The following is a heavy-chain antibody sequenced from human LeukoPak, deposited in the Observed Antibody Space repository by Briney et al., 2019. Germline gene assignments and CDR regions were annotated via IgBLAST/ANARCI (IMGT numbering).Heavy chain of an antibody. V-gene: IGHV5-51*01. CDR2: IYPGDSDT. CDR3: ARLAYCGGDCYWGPMDY. CDR1: GYSFTSYW. D-gene: IGHD2-21*02. Sequence: GESLKISCKGSGYSFTSYWIGWVRRMPGKGLEWMGIIYPGDSDTRYSPSFQGQVTISADKSISTAYLQWSSLKASDTAMYYCARLAYCGGDCYWGPMDYWGQGTLVTVSS. J-gene: IGHJ4*02.